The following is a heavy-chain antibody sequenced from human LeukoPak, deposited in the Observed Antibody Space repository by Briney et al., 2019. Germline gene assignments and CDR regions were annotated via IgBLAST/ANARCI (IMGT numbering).Heavy chain of an antibody. D-gene: IGHD3-16*01. CDR1: GGSISSYY. CDR3: ARGGGYDAFDI. V-gene: IGHV4-4*08. Sequence: SETLSLTCTVSGGSISSYYWSWIRQPPGKGLEWIGYIYTSGSTNYNPSLKSRVTMSVDTSKNQFSLKLSSVTAADTAVYYCARGGGYDAFDIWGQGTMVTVSS. CDR2: IYTSGST. J-gene: IGHJ3*02.